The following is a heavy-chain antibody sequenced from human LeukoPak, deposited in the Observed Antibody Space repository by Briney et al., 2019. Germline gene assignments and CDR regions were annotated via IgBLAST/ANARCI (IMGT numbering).Heavy chain of an antibody. Sequence: SETLSLTCTVSGGSISSSSYCWGWIRQPPGKGLEWIGSIYYSGSTYYNPSLKSRVTISVDTSKNQFSLKLSSVTAADTAVYYGGRRRSIASSVLYYYYMDVWGKGTTVTVSS. CDR1: GGSISSSSYC. D-gene: IGHD6-6*01. V-gene: IGHV4-39*01. J-gene: IGHJ6*03. CDR2: IYYSGST. CDR3: GRRRSIASSVLYYYYMDV.